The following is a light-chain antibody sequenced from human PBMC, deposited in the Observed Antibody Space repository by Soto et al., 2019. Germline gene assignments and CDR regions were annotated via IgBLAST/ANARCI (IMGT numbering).Light chain of an antibody. V-gene: IGLV2-14*03. CDR2: DVS. CDR1: SADIGAFNY. Sequence: QSVLTQPASVSGSPGQSITISCAGTSADIGAFNYVSWYQHHPGKAPKLLIYDVSDRPSGVSTRFSASKSANTASLTISGLPADDEGDYYCSSYSTTSALVFGGGTQLTVL. J-gene: IGLJ2*01. CDR3: SSYSTTSALV.